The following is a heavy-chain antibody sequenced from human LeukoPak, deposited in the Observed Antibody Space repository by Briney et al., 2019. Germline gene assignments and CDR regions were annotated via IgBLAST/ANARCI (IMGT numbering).Heavy chain of an antibody. CDR2: INHSGST. J-gene: IGHJ4*02. D-gene: IGHD3-22*01. CDR1: GGSFSGYY. V-gene: IGHV4-34*01. Sequence: KPSETLSLTCAVYGGSFSGYYWSWIRQPPGKGLEWIGEINHSGSTNYNPSLKSRVTISVDTSKNQFSLKLSSVTAADTAVYYCARSDSSGYYYDYWGQGTLVTVSS. CDR3: ARSDSSGYYYDY.